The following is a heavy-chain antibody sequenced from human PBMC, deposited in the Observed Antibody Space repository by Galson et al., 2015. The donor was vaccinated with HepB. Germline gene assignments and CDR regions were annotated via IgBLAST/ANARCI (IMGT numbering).Heavy chain of an antibody. D-gene: IGHD6-25*01. Sequence: SVKVSCKASGYTFTTYDINWVRQTSGQGLEWMGWMNPNSANTGYAQKFQGRVTMTRNTSISTAYMELSSLRSEDTAVYYCASRRVGCSSARGIDYWGQGTLVTVSS. J-gene: IGHJ4*02. V-gene: IGHV1-8*01. CDR1: GYTFTTYD. CDR2: MNPNSANT. CDR3: ASRRVGCSSARGIDY.